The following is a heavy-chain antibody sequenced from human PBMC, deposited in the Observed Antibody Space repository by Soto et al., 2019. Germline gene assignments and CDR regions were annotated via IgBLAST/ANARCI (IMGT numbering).Heavy chain of an antibody. CDR3: TRDPYDSSGYYDY. Sequence: LRLSCTASGFTFDYYSVHWVRQAPGKGLEWVGFIRSKTYGGTTQYAASVKGRFTISRDDSKSIAYLQMDSLKSEDTAVYYCTRDPYDSSGYYDYWGQGTLVTVSS. CDR1: GFTFDYYS. CDR2: IRSKTYGGTT. V-gene: IGHV3-49*02. J-gene: IGHJ4*02. D-gene: IGHD3-22*01.